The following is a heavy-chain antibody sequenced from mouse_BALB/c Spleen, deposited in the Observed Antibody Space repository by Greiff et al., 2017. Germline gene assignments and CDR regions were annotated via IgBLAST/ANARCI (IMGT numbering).Heavy chain of an antibody. J-gene: IGHJ3*01. D-gene: IGHD2-4*01. Sequence: EVMLVESGGGLVKPGGSLKLSCAASGFTFSSYAMSWVRQSPEKRLEWVAEISSGGSYTYYPDTVTGRFTISRDNAKNTLYLEMSSLRSEDTAMYYCAREGLRRIPFAYWGQGTLVTVSA. CDR2: ISSGGSYT. CDR1: GFTFSSYA. V-gene: IGHV5-9-4*01. CDR3: AREGLRRIPFAY.